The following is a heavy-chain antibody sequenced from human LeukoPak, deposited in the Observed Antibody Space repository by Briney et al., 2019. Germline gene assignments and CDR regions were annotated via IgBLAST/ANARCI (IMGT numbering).Heavy chain of an antibody. CDR3: ARDRYYDILTGYYPFDY. CDR1: GYTFTSYG. V-gene: IGHV1-18*04. J-gene: IGHJ4*02. Sequence: RASVKVSCKASGYTFTSYGISWVRQAPGQGLEWMGWISAYNGNTNYAQKLQGRVTMTTDTSTSTAYMELRCLRSDDTAVYYCARDRYYDILTGYYPFDYRGQGTLVTVSS. CDR2: ISAYNGNT. D-gene: IGHD3-9*01.